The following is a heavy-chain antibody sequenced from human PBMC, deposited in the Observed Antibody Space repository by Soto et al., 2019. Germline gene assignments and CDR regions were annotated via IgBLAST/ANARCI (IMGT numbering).Heavy chain of an antibody. J-gene: IGHJ5*02. CDR1: GGSISSYY. D-gene: IGHD3-10*01. CDR3: ARGGIRWFGDKFDP. V-gene: IGHV4-59*01. Sequence: QVQLQESGPGLVKPSDTLSLTCTVSGGSISSYYWSWIRQPPGKGLEWIGYIYYSGSTNYNPSLKSRVSISVDTPRSLFSLKLSSVTDADTAVYYCARGGIRWFGDKFDPWGQGTLVTVSS. CDR2: IYYSGST.